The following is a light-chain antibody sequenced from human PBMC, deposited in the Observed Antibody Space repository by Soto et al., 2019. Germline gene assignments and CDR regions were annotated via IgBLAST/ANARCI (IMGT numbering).Light chain of an antibody. Sequence: DIVLTQSPLSLPVIPGEPASISCRSSQSLQYSNGYNYLDWYFQKPGQSPQLLISLGSTRASGVPGRFSGSGSGTDFTLKISRVEADDVGVYYCFQGLQTPPITFGQGTRLEIK. J-gene: IGKJ5*01. V-gene: IGKV2-28*01. CDR3: FQGLQTPPIT. CDR2: LGS. CDR1: QSLQYSNGYNY.